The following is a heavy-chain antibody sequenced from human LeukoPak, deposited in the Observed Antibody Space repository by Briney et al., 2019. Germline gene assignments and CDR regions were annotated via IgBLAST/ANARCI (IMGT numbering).Heavy chain of an antibody. CDR2: VSISSGTI. Sequence: GGSLRLSCAASGFTVSSNYMSWVRQAPGKGLEWVSFVSISSGTIYYADSVKGRFRISRDNAKSSPDLEMNSLRAEDTAVYYCARAMSTFGGVRNYFDSWGQGTLVTVSS. D-gene: IGHD3-16*01. CDR3: ARAMSTFGGVRNYFDS. CDR1: GFTVSSNY. J-gene: IGHJ4*02. V-gene: IGHV3-48*04.